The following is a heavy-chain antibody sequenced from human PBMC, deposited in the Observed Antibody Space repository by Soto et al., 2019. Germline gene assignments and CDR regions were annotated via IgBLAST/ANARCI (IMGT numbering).Heavy chain of an antibody. CDR1: GGTFSSYT. V-gene: IGHV1-69*04. Sequence: SVKVSCKASGGTFSSYTISWVRQAPGQGLEWMGRIIPIHGIANYAQKFQGRVTMTTDKSTSTAYMELRSLRSDDTAVYYCARDAEPLDIWGQGTMVTVSS. CDR2: IIPIHGIA. J-gene: IGHJ3*02. D-gene: IGHD1-26*01. CDR3: ARDAEPLDI.